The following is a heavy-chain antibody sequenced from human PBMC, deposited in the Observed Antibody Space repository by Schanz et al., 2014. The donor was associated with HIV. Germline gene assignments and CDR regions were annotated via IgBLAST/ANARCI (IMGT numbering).Heavy chain of an antibody. D-gene: IGHD3-22*01. CDR2: MNPNSANT. J-gene: IGHJ4*02. CDR3: ARGHPLYDSSGYYSPFFDY. V-gene: IGHV1-8*01. Sequence: QVQLVQSGAEVKKPGASVKVSCKASGYNFTSYDINWVRQATGQGLEWMGWMNPNSANTGYAQKFQGRVTMSSNTSISTAYMELSSLRSEDTAVYYCARGHPLYDSSGYYSPFFDYWGQGTLVTVSS. CDR1: GYNFTSYD.